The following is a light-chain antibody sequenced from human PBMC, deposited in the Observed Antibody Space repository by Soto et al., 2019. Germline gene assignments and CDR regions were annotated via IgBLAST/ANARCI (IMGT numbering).Light chain of an antibody. CDR2: STN. CDR3: AAWDDSLNGREV. CDR1: SSNIGSNS. V-gene: IGLV1-44*01. Sequence: QSVLTQPPSASGTPGQRVTISCSGSSSNIGSNSVNWYQQLPGAAPKLLIYSTNQRPSGVPDRFSGSKSGTSASLAISGLQSEDEADYYCAAWDDSLNGREVFGTGTKVTV. J-gene: IGLJ1*01.